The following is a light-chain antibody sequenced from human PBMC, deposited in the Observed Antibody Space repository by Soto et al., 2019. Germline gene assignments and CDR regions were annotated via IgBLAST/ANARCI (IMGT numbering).Light chain of an antibody. J-gene: IGKJ2*01. Sequence: EIVLTQSPVTLSLSPGERATLSCRASQSVTNSLAWYQQKPGQAPRLLVYDASNRATGIPTRFSGSGSGTDFTLTISNLEPEDFAVYYCQQYDNSPLRYTFGQGTKLEIK. V-gene: IGKV3-11*01. CDR3: QQYDNSPLRYT. CDR1: QSVTNS. CDR2: DAS.